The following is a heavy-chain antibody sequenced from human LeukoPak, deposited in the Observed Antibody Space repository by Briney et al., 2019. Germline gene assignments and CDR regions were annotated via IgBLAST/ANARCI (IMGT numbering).Heavy chain of an antibody. J-gene: IGHJ4*02. CDR3: ARDRLLWFGELPQFDY. CDR1: GGSFSDYY. V-gene: IGHV4-34*01. Sequence: KPSETLSLTCAVYGGSFSDYYWSWIRQPPGKGLEWIGEINHSGNTNYNPSLKSRVTMSVDTSKNQFSLNLNSVTAADTAVYYCARDRLLWFGELPQFDYWGQGTLVTVSS. D-gene: IGHD3-10*01. CDR2: INHSGNT.